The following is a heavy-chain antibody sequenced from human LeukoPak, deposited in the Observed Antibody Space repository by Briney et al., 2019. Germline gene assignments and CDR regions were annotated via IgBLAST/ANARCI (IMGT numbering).Heavy chain of an antibody. D-gene: IGHD1-26*01. Sequence: HPGGSLRLSCAAAGFTFSSYWMHWVRQAPGKGLVWVSRINSDGSSSSYADSVKGRFTISRDNAKNTLYLQMNSLRAEDTAVYYCARDPTDSGSYDWGQGTLVTVSS. CDR3: ARDPTDSGSYD. J-gene: IGHJ4*02. CDR2: INSDGSSS. V-gene: IGHV3-74*01. CDR1: GFTFSSYW.